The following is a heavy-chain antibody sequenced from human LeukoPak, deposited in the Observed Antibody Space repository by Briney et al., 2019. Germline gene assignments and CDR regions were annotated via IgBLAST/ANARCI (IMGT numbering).Heavy chain of an antibody. Sequence: ASVKVSCKASGYTFISYGISWVRQAPGQGLEWMGWICAYNGNTNYAQKFQGRVTMTKDTSTSTAYMELRSLRSEDTAVYYCARVRRGYCSSTSCHNWFDPWGQGTLVTVSS. D-gene: IGHD2-2*01. CDR3: ARVRRGYCSSTSCHNWFDP. CDR1: GYTFISYG. CDR2: ICAYNGNT. J-gene: IGHJ5*02. V-gene: IGHV1-18*01.